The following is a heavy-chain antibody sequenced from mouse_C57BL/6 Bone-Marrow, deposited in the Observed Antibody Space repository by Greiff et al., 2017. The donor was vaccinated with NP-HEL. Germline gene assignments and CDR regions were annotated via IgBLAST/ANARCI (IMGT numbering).Heavy chain of an antibody. V-gene: IGHV1-62-2*01. CDR3: ARHEGPPFYCDYQAWFAY. J-gene: IGHJ3*01. CDR2: FYPGSGSI. D-gene: IGHD2-4*01. CDR1: GYTFTEYT. Sequence: VQVVESGAELVKPGASVKLSCKASGYTFTEYTIHWVKQRSGQGLEWIGWFYPGSGSIKYNEKFKDKATLTADKSSSTVYMELSRLTSEDSAVYFCARHEGPPFYCDYQAWFAYWGQGTLVTVSA.